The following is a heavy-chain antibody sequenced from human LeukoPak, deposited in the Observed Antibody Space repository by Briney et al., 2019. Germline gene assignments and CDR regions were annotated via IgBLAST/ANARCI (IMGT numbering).Heavy chain of an antibody. CDR1: GFTFSSYG. Sequence: GRSLRLSCAASGFTFSSYGMHWVRQAPGKGLEWVAVIWYDGSNKYYADSVKGRFTISRDNSKNTLYLQMNSLGAEDTAVYYCAKGLSAARVYYFDYWGQGTLVTVSS. V-gene: IGHV3-33*06. CDR2: IWYDGSNK. J-gene: IGHJ4*02. D-gene: IGHD6-6*01. CDR3: AKGLSAARVYYFDY.